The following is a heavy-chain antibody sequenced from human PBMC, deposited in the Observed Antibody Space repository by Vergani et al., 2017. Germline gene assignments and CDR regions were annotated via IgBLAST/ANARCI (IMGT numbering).Heavy chain of an antibody. J-gene: IGHJ4*02. V-gene: IGHV3-21*01. CDR1: GFTFSSYG. CDR3: ARALNIVATRD. CDR2: ISSSSSYI. Sequence: VQLVESGGGVVQPGRSLRLSCAASGFTFSSYGMHWVRQAPGKGLEWVSSISSSSSYIYYADSVKGRFTISRDNAKNSLYLQMNSLRAEDTAVYYCARALNIVATRDWGQGTLVTVSS. D-gene: IGHD5-12*01.